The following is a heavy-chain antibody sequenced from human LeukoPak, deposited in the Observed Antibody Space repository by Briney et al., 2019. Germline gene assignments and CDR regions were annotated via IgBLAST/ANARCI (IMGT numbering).Heavy chain of an antibody. CDR1: GYTFTVYY. Sequence: GASVKVSCKASGYTFTVYYMHWVRQAPGQGLEWMGWINPNSGGTNYAQKLQGRVTMTRDTSISTAYMELNRLRSDDTAVYYCARDVFAEYSTHHRFDPWGQGTLVTVSS. V-gene: IGHV1-2*02. CDR3: ARDVFAEYSTHHRFDP. CDR2: INPNSGGT. D-gene: IGHD6-13*01. J-gene: IGHJ5*02.